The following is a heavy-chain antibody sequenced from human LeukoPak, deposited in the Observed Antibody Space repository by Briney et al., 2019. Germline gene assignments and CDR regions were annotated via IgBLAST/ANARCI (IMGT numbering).Heavy chain of an antibody. Sequence: SETLSLTCTVSGGATSSGGYYWSWVRHHPGKGLEWIAYVSYSGGTYHNPSLRSRVTISLDTSKNQSSLKLSSVTAADTAVYYCARDHTLDYGDYYYGLDVWGQGTTVTVSS. D-gene: IGHD4-17*01. J-gene: IGHJ6*02. V-gene: IGHV4-31*03. CDR1: GGATSSGGYY. CDR2: VSYSGGT. CDR3: ARDHTLDYGDYYYGLDV.